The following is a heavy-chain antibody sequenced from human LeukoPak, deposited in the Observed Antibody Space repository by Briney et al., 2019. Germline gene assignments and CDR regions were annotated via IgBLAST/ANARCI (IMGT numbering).Heavy chain of an antibody. CDR2: INPSGGNT. CDR1: GYTFTSYY. D-gene: IGHD6-13*01. Sequence: ASVKVSCKASGYTFTSYYMHWVRQAPGQGLEWMGIINPSGGNTNYAQKLQGRVTMTTDTSTSTAYMELRSLRSDDTAVYYCARDSSHVSAAGSYYYYGMDVWGQGTTVTVSS. J-gene: IGHJ6*02. CDR3: ARDSSHVSAAGSYYYYGMDV. V-gene: IGHV1-46*01.